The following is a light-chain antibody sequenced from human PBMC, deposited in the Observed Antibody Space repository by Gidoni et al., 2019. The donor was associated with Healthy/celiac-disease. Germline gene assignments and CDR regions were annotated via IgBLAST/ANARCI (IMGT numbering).Light chain of an antibody. Sequence: EIVLPQSPATLSLSPGERATLSCRASQSVSSYLAWYQQKPGQVPRLLIYDASNRATGIPARFSGSGSGTDFTLTISSLEPEDFAVYYCQQRSNWPWTFGQGTKVEIK. CDR2: DAS. CDR1: QSVSSY. CDR3: QQRSNWPWT. J-gene: IGKJ1*01. V-gene: IGKV3-11*01.